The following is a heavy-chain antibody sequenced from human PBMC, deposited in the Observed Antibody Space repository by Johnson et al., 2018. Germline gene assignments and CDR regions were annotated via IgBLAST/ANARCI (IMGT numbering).Heavy chain of an antibody. V-gene: IGHV4-34*01. CDR2: INHSGRT. CDR1: GGSFSGYY. CDR3: ARGRDDSKYVWGGRGAFDI. J-gene: IGHJ3*02. Sequence: QVQLQQWGAGLLKPSETLSLTCAVYGGSFSGYYWSWIRQPPGKGLEWIGEINHSGRTNYNPSLKSRVTISLDTSKNQFSLKLSVMTAADTAVYYCARGRDDSKYVWGGRGAFDIWGQGTMVTVSS. D-gene: IGHD3-16*01.